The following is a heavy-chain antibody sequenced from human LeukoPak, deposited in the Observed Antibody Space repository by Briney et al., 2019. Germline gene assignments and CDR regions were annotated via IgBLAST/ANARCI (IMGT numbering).Heavy chain of an antibody. J-gene: IGHJ4*02. Sequence: ASVKVSCKASGYTFTGYYIHWVRQAPGQGLEWVGWINPNSGDTSIAQKFQGRVTMTWETSTSTTYMDLNNLRSDDTAVYFCARDLGAAAGFDYWGQGTLVTVSS. CDR3: ARDLGAAAGFDY. CDR2: INPNSGDT. D-gene: IGHD3-16*01. CDR1: GYTFTGYY. V-gene: IGHV1-2*02.